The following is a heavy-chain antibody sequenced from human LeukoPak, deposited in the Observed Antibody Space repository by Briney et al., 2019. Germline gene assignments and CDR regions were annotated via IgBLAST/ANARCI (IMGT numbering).Heavy chain of an antibody. J-gene: IGHJ4*02. CDR2: IKQDGSEK. CDR3: ARDRHGGNGGFDY. CDR1: GFTFSSYW. Sequence: GGSLRLSCAASGFTFSSYWMSWVRQAPGKGLEWVANIKQDGSEKYYVDSVKGRFTISRDNAKNSLYLQMNGLRAEDTAVYYCARDRHGGNGGFDYWGQGTLVTVSS. D-gene: IGHD4-23*01. V-gene: IGHV3-7*01.